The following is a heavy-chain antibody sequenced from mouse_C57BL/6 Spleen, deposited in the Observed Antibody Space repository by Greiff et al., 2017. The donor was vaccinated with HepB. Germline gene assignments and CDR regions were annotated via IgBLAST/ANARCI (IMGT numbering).Heavy chain of an antibody. D-gene: IGHD1-1*01. CDR1: GYTFTSYW. V-gene: IGHV1-5*01. CDR2: IYPGNSDT. Sequence: EVKLVESGTVLARPGASVKMSCKTSGYTFTSYWMHWVKQRPGQGLEWIGAIYPGNSDTSYNQKFKGKAKLTAVTSASTAYMELSSLTNEDSAVYYCTRSEDYYGSNYAMDYWGQGTSVTVSS. J-gene: IGHJ4*01. CDR3: TRSEDYYGSNYAMDY.